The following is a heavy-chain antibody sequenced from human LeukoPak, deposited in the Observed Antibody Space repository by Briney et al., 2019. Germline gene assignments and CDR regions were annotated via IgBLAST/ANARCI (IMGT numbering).Heavy chain of an antibody. V-gene: IGHV3-30*14. CDR2: ISYDGSNK. Sequence: GGSLRLSCAASGFTFSSYAMHWVRQAPGKGLEWVAVISYDGSNKYYADSVKGRFTMSRDNSKNTLYLQMNSLRAEDTAVYYCARGRGYSGYDESYPFDYWGQGTLVTVSS. CDR3: ARGRGYSGYDESYPFDY. CDR1: GFTFSSYA. D-gene: IGHD5-12*01. J-gene: IGHJ4*02.